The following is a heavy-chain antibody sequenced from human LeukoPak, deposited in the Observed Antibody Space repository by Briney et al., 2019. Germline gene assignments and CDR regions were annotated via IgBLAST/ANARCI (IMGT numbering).Heavy chain of an antibody. V-gene: IGHV4-59*02. CDR2: LSYTGKT. J-gene: IGHJ4*02. CDR1: GASVSSSH. D-gene: IGHD2/OR15-2a*01. CDR3: SEGYFEPFDH. Sequence: PSETLSLTCVVSGASVSSSHWNWIRQLPGKGLEWIGCLSYTGKTDYNPSLTSRVTISLDTSKNQVSLKLKPVTAADTAVYYCSEGYFEPFDHWGQGTLVTVSS.